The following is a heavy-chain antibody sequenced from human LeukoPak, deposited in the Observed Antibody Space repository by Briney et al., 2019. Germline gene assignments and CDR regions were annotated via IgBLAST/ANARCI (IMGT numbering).Heavy chain of an antibody. V-gene: IGHV4-61*08. CDR1: GGSISSGGYY. D-gene: IGHD4-11*01. Sequence: SQTLSLTCTVSGGSISSGGYYWSWIRQPPGKGLEWIGYIYYSGSTNYNPSLKSRVTISVDTSKNQFSLKLSSVTAADTAVYYCARLRGNYFPDYWGQGTLVNVSS. CDR3: ARLRGNYFPDY. CDR2: IYYSGST. J-gene: IGHJ4*02.